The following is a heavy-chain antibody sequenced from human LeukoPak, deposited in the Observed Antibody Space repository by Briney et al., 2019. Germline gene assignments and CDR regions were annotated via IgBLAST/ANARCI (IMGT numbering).Heavy chain of an antibody. Sequence: ASVKVSCKASGYTFTSYDINWVRQATGQGLEWMGWSNAGNGNTKYSQEFQGRVTITRDTSASTAYMELNSLRAEDTAVYYCAKAVVSGSSSHDYWGQGTLVTVSS. V-gene: IGHV1-3*02. J-gene: IGHJ4*02. CDR1: GYTFTSYD. CDR3: AKAVVSGSSSHDY. CDR2: SNAGNGNT. D-gene: IGHD6-13*01.